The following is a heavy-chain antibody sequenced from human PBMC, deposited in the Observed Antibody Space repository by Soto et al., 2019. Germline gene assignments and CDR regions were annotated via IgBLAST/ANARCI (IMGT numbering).Heavy chain of an antibody. CDR3: ARVRDQLLFYYYYGMDV. J-gene: IGHJ6*02. CDR2: ISYDGSNK. CDR1: GFTFSSYA. V-gene: IGHV3-30-3*01. D-gene: IGHD2-2*01. Sequence: QVQLVESGEGVVQPGRSLRLSCAASGFTFSSYAMHWVRQAPGKGLEWVAVISYDGSNKYYADSVKGRFTISRDNSKNTLYLQMNSLRAEDTAVYYCARVRDQLLFYYYYGMDVWGQGTTVTVSS.